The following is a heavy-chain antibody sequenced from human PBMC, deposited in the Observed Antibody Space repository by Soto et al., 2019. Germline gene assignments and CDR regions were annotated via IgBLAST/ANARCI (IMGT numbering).Heavy chain of an antibody. CDR1: GYPFANYW. V-gene: IGHV5-51*03. Sequence: EVQLVQSGAEVKKPGESLKISCKVSGYPFANYWIGWVRQVPGKGLEWMGIIYPGDSDTRYSPSFQGQVTISADKSISTASLQWSSLKVSDTAIYYCARPYCSNAYCYSPPDFWGQGTLVTVSS. D-gene: IGHD2-2*01. J-gene: IGHJ4*02. CDR2: IYPGDSDT. CDR3: ARPYCSNAYCYSPPDF.